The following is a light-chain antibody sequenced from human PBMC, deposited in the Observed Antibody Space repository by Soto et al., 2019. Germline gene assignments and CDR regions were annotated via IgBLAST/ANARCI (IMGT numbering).Light chain of an antibody. J-gene: IGKJ5*01. CDR3: MQGTHWPLT. V-gene: IGKV2-30*01. CDR2: KVS. CDR1: QSLVYRDGNTY. Sequence: DVVMTQSPLSLPVTLGQPASISCRSSQSLVYRDGNTYLNWFHQRPGQAPRRLIYKVSKRDSGVPDRFSGSGSGTYFTLQISRVEAEDVGIYYCMQGTHWPLTFGQGTRLEIK.